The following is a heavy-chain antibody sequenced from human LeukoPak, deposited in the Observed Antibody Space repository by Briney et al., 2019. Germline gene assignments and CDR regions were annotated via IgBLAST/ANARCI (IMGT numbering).Heavy chain of an antibody. Sequence: GGSLRLSCAASGFNFTNYVMISVCQAPGKGLEWVSSIIPSGVSTYYADSVKGRFTISRDNSKNTLYLQMNSLRAEDTAVYYCPKVTLKDSTRDYWGQGTLVTVSS. CDR3: PKVTLKDSTRDY. J-gene: IGHJ4*02. CDR1: GFNFTNYV. CDR2: IIPSGVST. D-gene: IGHD2-15*01. V-gene: IGHV3-23*01.